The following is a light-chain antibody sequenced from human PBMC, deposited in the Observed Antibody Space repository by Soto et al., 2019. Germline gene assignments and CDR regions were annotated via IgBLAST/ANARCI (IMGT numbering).Light chain of an antibody. CDR3: QQYDSYPWT. Sequence: DIQMTQSPSTLSASVGDRVTITCRASQSISSWLAWYQQKPGKAPNLLIYDASSLESGVPSRFSGSGSGTEFTLTISSLKPDDFATYYCQQYDSYPWTFGQGTKVEIK. CDR2: DAS. J-gene: IGKJ1*01. CDR1: QSISSW. V-gene: IGKV1-5*01.